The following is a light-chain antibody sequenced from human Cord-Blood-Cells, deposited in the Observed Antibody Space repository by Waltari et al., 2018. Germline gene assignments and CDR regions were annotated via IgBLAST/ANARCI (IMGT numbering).Light chain of an antibody. J-gene: IGLJ1*01. CDR1: SSDVGGHNY. Sequence: QSALTQPASVSGSPGQSITISCTGTSSDVGGHNYVSWYQQHPGKAPKLMICDVSKRPSGVSNRFSGSKSGNPASLTISGLQAEDEADYYCSSYTSSSTYVFGTGTKVTVL. CDR2: DVS. CDR3: SSYTSSSTYV. V-gene: IGLV2-14*01.